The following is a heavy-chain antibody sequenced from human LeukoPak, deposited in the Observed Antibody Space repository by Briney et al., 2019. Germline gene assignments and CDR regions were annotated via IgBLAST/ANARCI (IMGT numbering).Heavy chain of an antibody. CDR2: IYYSGST. D-gene: IGHD3-22*01. CDR3: ARFGIVVADAFDI. V-gene: IGHV4-28*01. CDR1: GYSISSSNW. Sequence: SETLSLTCAVSGYSISSSNWWGWIRQPPGKGLEWIGYIYYSGSTNYNPSLKSRVTISVDTSKNQFSLKLSSVTAADTAVYYCARFGIVVADAFDIWGQGTMVTVSS. J-gene: IGHJ3*02.